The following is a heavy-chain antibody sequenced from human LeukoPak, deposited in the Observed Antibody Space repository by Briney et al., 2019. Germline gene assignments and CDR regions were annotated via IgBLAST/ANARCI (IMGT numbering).Heavy chain of an antibody. J-gene: IGHJ4*02. CDR3: AREQVVPAAYFDY. V-gene: IGHV4-34*01. CDR1: GGSFSGYY. CDR2: INHSGST. Sequence: PSETLSLTCAVYGGSFSGYYWSWIRQPPGKGLEWIGKINHSGSTNYNPSLKSRVTISVDTSKNQFSLKLSSVTAADTAVYYCAREQVVPAAYFDYWGQGTLVTVSS. D-gene: IGHD2-2*01.